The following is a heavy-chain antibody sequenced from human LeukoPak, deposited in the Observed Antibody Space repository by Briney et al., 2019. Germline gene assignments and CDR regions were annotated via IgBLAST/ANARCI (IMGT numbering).Heavy chain of an antibody. CDR2: ISAYNGNT. CDR3: ARVTPVGYYDSSGLDY. Sequence: ASVSVSFTASVYTFTNYGISWVRQAPGQGREWMGWISAYNGNTNYAQKLQGRVTMTTDTSTSTAYMELRSLRSDDTAVYYCARVTPVGYYDSSGLDYWGQGTLVTVSS. CDR1: VYTFTNYG. V-gene: IGHV1-18*01. D-gene: IGHD3-22*01. J-gene: IGHJ4*02.